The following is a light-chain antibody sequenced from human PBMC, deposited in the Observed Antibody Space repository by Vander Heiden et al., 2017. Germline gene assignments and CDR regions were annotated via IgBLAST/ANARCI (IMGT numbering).Light chain of an antibody. CDR1: SSNIGSKT. Sequence: QSVLPQPPSASGTPGQRVTISCSGSSSNIGSKTVSWYQQLSGTAPKLLIYSNNQRPSGVPDRFSGSKSGTSASLAISGLQSEDEADYYCAAWDDSLNGAWVFGGGTKLTVL. V-gene: IGLV1-44*01. CDR2: SNN. CDR3: AAWDDSLNGAWV. J-gene: IGLJ3*02.